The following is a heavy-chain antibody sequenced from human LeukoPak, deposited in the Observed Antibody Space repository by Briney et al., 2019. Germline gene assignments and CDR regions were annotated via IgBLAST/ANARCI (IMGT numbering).Heavy chain of an antibody. D-gene: IGHD2-2*01. Sequence: ASVKVSCKASGYSFTSYHVHWVRQAPGQGLEWMGWINPNSGGTNYAQKFQGRVTMTRDTSISTAYMELSRLRSDDTAVYYCARDGYCSSTSCYGWFDPWGQGTLVTVSS. V-gene: IGHV1-2*02. CDR2: INPNSGGT. CDR3: ARDGYCSSTSCYGWFDP. CDR1: GYSFTSYH. J-gene: IGHJ5*02.